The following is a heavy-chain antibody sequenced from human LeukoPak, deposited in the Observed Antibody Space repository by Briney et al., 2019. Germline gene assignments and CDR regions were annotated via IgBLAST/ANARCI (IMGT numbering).Heavy chain of an antibody. Sequence: SEALSLTCTVSGGSISSSSYYWSWIRQPPGKGLEWIGYIYYSGSTNYNPSLKSRVTISVDTSKNQFSLKLSSVTAADTAVYYCARMTNWGQGTLVTVSS. J-gene: IGHJ4*02. CDR1: GGSISSSSYY. CDR3: ARMTN. V-gene: IGHV4-61*01. CDR2: IYYSGST.